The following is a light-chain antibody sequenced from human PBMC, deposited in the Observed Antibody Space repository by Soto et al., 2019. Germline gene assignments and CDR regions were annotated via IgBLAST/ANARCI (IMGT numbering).Light chain of an antibody. Sequence: QSALTQPPSASGSPGQSVTISCTGTSSDIGAYNYVSWYQQHPGKAPKLIIYEVSQRPSGVPDRFSGSKSGNTASLTVSGLQLEDEADYYCSSFPGSDHPFGGGTQLNVL. CDR2: EVS. CDR3: SSFPGSDHP. V-gene: IGLV2-8*01. J-gene: IGLJ2*01. CDR1: SSDIGAYNY.